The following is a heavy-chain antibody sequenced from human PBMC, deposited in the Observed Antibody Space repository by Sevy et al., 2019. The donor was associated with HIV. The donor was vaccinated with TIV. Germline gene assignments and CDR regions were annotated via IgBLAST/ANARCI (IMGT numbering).Heavy chain of an antibody. D-gene: IGHD3-3*01. V-gene: IGHV4-31*11. CDR3: ARSLTRIFGIPNWFDL. Sequence: SETLSLTCAVSGGSISSGGYYWSWIRQRPGKGLEWMGYIYYSGKTYYNPSLTSLKSRITISFDTSENQFSLKLSSVTAADTAVYFCARSLTRIFGIPNWFDLWGQGTLVTVSS. J-gene: IGHJ5*02. CDR1: GGSISSGGYY. CDR2: IYYSGKT.